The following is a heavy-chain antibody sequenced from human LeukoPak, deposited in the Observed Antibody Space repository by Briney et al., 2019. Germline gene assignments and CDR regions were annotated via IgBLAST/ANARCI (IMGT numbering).Heavy chain of an antibody. D-gene: IGHD3-9*01. CDR3: ARIIYDILTGYYYYFDY. CDR1: GGSISSYY. J-gene: IGHJ4*02. CDR2: IYYSGST. Sequence: SETLSLTCTVSGGSISSYYWNWIRQPPGKGLEWIGYIYYSGSTYYNPSLKSRVTISVDTSKNQFSLKLSSVTAADTAVYYCARIIYDILTGYYYYFDYWGQGTLVTVSS. V-gene: IGHV4-59*08.